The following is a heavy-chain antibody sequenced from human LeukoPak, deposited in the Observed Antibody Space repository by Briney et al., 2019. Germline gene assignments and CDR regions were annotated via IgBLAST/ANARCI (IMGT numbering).Heavy chain of an antibody. V-gene: IGHV3-30*18. CDR2: ISYDGRNK. CDR1: GFTFSSYG. D-gene: IGHD2-2*01. Sequence: PGRSLRLSCAASGFTFSSYGMHWVRQAPGKGLEWVAVISYDGRNKHYPDSVKGRFTISRDISTDTLWLQMDSLRTEDTAVYYCAKGPLRGTAAAIDYWGQGTLVTVS. CDR3: AKGPLRGTAAAIDY. J-gene: IGHJ4*02.